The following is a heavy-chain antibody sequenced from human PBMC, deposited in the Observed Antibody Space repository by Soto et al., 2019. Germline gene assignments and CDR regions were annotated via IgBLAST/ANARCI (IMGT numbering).Heavy chain of an antibody. D-gene: IGHD2-8*01. Sequence: ASVKVSCKASGYSFTDYHIHWVRQAPGQGLEWLGRINPKSGGTSTAQKFQGWVTMTRDRSISTVYMELTRLRSDDTAVYLCARAHSTDCSNGVCSFFYNHEMDVWGQGTTVTVTS. J-gene: IGHJ6*02. CDR3: ARAHSTDCSNGVCSFFYNHEMDV. CDR2: INPKSGGT. V-gene: IGHV1-2*04. CDR1: GYSFTDYH.